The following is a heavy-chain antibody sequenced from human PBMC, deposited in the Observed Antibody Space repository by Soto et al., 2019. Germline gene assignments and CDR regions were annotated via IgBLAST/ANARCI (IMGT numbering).Heavy chain of an antibody. Sequence: SETLSLTCTVSGASISSYYWSWIRQPPVKVLEWIGYIYYSGSTNYNPSLKSRVTISVDTSKNQFSLKLSSVTAADTAVYYCARDRGIAAAADNWFDPWGQGTLVTVSS. CDR3: ARDRGIAAAADNWFDP. CDR1: GASISSYY. CDR2: IYYSGST. J-gene: IGHJ5*02. D-gene: IGHD6-13*01. V-gene: IGHV4-59*01.